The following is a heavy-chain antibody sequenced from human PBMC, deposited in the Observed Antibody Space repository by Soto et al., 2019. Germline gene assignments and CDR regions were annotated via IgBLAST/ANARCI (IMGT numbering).Heavy chain of an antibody. D-gene: IGHD3-3*01. V-gene: IGHV4-39*01. J-gene: IGHJ6*02. Sequence: QLQLQESGPGLVKPSETLSLTCTVSGGSISSSSYYWGWIRQPPGKGLEWIGSTYYSGSTYYNPSLKSRVTISVATSKTQFSLELTSVTAADTAVYYGARLNDFWSGYGYGMDVWGQGTTVTVSS. CDR3: ARLNDFWSGYGYGMDV. CDR2: TYYSGST. CDR1: GGSISSSSYY.